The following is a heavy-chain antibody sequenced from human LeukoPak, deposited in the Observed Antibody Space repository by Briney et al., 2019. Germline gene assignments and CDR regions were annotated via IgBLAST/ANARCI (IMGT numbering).Heavy chain of an antibody. V-gene: IGHV4-39*07. D-gene: IGHD6-13*01. CDR2: IYYSGST. J-gene: IGHJ3*01. CDR3: ARETDLRIAAAVGVL. Sequence: SETLSLTCTVSGGSISSSSYYWGWIRQPPGKGLEWIGSIYYSGSTYYNPSLKSRVIISVDTSKNQFSLKLSSVTAADTAVYYCARETDLRIAAAVGVLWGQGTMVTVSS. CDR1: GGSISSSSYY.